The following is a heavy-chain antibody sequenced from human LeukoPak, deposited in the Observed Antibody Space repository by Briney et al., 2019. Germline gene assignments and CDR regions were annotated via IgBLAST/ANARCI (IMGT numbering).Heavy chain of an antibody. Sequence: GASVKVSCKASGGTFSSYAISWVRQAPGQGREWMGGIIPIFGTANHAQKFQGRVTITADESTSTAYMELSSLRSEDTAVYYCARDRAGYYDNSGSVAFDIWGQGTMVTVSS. CDR2: IIPIFGTA. D-gene: IGHD3-22*01. V-gene: IGHV1-69*13. J-gene: IGHJ3*02. CDR1: GGTFSSYA. CDR3: ARDRAGYYDNSGSVAFDI.